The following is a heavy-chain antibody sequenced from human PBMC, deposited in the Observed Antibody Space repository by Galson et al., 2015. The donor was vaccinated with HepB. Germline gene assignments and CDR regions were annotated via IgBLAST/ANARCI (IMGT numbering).Heavy chain of an antibody. CDR3: ATGQITIFGVVDGSFDY. V-gene: IGHV1-24*01. CDR2: FDPEDGET. D-gene: IGHD3-3*01. Sequence: SCKVSGYTLTELSMHWVRQAPGKGLEWMGGFDPEDGETIYAQKFQGRVTMTEDTSTDTAYMELSSLRSEDTAVYYCATGQITIFGVVDGSFDYWGQGTLVTVSS. CDR1: GYTLTELS. J-gene: IGHJ4*02.